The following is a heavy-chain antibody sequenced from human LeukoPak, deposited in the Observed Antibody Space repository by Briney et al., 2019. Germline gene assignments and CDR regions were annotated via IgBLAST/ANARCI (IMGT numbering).Heavy chain of an antibody. V-gene: IGHV4-39*01. D-gene: IGHD3-9*01. J-gene: IGHJ4*02. CDR1: GASVSDTSFY. CDR2: IYYSGST. CDR3: ARLRKGRYFDYIFDF. Sequence: SETLSLTCAVSGASVSDTSFYWGWIRQPPGKGLQWIGNIYYSGSTYYKPSLNSRLTMSVDTSRNQFSLTMTFMAAADTAVYYCARLRKGRYFDYIFDFWGQGTLVTVSS.